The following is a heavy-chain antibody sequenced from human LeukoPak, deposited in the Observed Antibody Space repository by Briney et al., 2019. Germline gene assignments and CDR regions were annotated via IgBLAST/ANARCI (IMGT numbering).Heavy chain of an antibody. CDR1: GGSFSGYY. D-gene: IGHD3-10*01. J-gene: IGHJ4*02. Sequence: SETLSLTCAVYGGSFSGYYWGWIRQPPGKGLEWIGEINHSGSISYNPSLKSRVTISLDTSKNQFSLKLSSVTAADTGVYYCAGGDYHGSESYANYWGQGTLVTVSS. CDR3: AGGDYHGSESYANY. CDR2: INHSGSI. V-gene: IGHV4-34*01.